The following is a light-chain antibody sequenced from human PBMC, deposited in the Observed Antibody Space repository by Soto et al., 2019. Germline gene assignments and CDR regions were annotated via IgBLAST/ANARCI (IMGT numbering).Light chain of an antibody. CDR3: CSYAGSYTHV. CDR2: DVT. CDR1: SSDVGSYYF. V-gene: IGLV2-11*01. Sequence: QSALTQPRLVSGSPGQSVTISCTGTSSDVGSYYFASWYQQHPGKAPKIIIYDVTKRPSGVPDRFSGSKSGNTASLTISGLQAEDEADYYCCSYAGSYTHVFGTGTKVTVL. J-gene: IGLJ1*01.